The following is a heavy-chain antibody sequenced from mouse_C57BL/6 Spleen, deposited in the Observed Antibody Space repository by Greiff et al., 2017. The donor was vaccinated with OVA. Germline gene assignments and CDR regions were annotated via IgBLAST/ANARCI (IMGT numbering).Heavy chain of an antibody. CDR1: GFSLTSYG. Sequence: VKLQESGPGLVAPSQSLSITCTVSGFSLTSYGVHWVRQPPGKGLEWLVVIWSDGSTTYNSALKSRLSISKDNSKSQVFLKMNSLQTDDTAMYYCASSYYSNYVGYYAMDYWGQGTSVTVSS. V-gene: IGHV2-6*03. CDR2: IWSDGST. CDR3: ASSYYSNYVGYYAMDY. D-gene: IGHD2-5*01. J-gene: IGHJ4*01.